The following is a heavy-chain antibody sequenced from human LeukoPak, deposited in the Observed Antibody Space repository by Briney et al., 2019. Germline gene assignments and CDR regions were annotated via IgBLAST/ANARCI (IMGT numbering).Heavy chain of an antibody. J-gene: IGHJ4*02. V-gene: IGHV4-4*07. D-gene: IGHD1-26*01. Sequence: SETLSLTCTVSGDSFSSYYWNWIRQPAGKGLEWIGRIYTSGIANYNPSLKRRVTMSVDTSKKQFSLRLTSVTAANSAVYYCARACQGYSGSDFDYWGQGTLVTVSS. CDR3: ARACQGYSGSDFDY. CDR1: GDSFSSYY. CDR2: IYTSGIA.